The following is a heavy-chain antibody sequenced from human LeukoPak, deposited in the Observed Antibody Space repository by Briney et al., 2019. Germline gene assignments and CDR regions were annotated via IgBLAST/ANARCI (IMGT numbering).Heavy chain of an antibody. Sequence: PSETLSLTCTVSGGSISSGGYYWSWIRQHPGKGLEWIGYIYYSGSTNYNPSLKSRVTISVDTSENQFSLKLSSVTAADTAVYYCARGRPYYDFWSGYYSRYYYYGMDVWGQGTTVTVSS. CDR1: GGSISSGGYY. CDR2: IYYSGST. V-gene: IGHV4-61*08. J-gene: IGHJ6*02. D-gene: IGHD3-3*01. CDR3: ARGRPYYDFWSGYYSRYYYYGMDV.